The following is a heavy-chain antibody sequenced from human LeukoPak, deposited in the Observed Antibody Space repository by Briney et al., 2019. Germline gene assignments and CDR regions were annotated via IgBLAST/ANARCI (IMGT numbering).Heavy chain of an antibody. D-gene: IGHD1-26*01. CDR3: ARVGPQGADHYVDV. Sequence: SETLSLTCTVSGGSISSYYWSWIRQPPGKGLEWIGYIYYSGSTNYNPSLKSRVTISVDTSKNQFSLKLTSVTAADTAVYYCARVGPQGADHYVDVWGKGTTVTISS. J-gene: IGHJ6*03. CDR1: GGSISSYY. CDR2: IYYSGST. V-gene: IGHV4-59*08.